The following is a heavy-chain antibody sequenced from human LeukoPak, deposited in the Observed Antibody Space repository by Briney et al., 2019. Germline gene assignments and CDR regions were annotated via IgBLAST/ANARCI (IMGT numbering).Heavy chain of an antibody. V-gene: IGHV1-18*01. CDR2: ISAYNGNT. CDR3: AREVADTRGLNYYYYMDV. J-gene: IGHJ6*03. D-gene: IGHD6-19*01. Sequence: ASVKVSCKASGYTFISYGISWVRQAHGQGLEWMGWISAYNGNTNYAQKLQGRVTMTTDTPTSTAYMELRSLRSDDTAVYYCAREVADTRGLNYYYYMDVWGKGTTVTVSS. CDR1: GYTFISYG.